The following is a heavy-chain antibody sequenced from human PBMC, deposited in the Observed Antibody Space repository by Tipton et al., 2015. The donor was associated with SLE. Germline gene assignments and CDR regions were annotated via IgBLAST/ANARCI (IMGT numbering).Heavy chain of an antibody. V-gene: IGHV3-73*01. J-gene: IGHJ3*02. CDR3: TRQEDIGTYYRHAFDI. CDR1: GFTFSDST. D-gene: IGHD5-12*01. Sequence: SLRLSCAASGFTFSDSTFHWVRQASGKGLEWVGRIRNKPNSYATAYAASVKGRFTIYRDDSKNTAYLQMNSLKTDDTAVYFCTRQEDIGTYYRHAFDIWGQGTMVTVSS. CDR2: IRNKPNSYAT.